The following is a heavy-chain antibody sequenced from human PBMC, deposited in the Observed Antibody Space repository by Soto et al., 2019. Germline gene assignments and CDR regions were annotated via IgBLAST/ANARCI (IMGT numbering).Heavy chain of an antibody. CDR2: INAGNGNT. Sequence: GASVKVSCEASGYTFTSYAMHWVRQAPGQRLEWMGWINAGNGNTKYSQKFQGRVTITRDTSASTAYMELSSLRSEDTAVYYCARDPEDQYSSSWWFWFDPCGQGTLVTVSS. CDR1: GYTFTSYA. J-gene: IGHJ5*02. V-gene: IGHV1-3*01. D-gene: IGHD6-13*01. CDR3: ARDPEDQYSSSWWFWFDP.